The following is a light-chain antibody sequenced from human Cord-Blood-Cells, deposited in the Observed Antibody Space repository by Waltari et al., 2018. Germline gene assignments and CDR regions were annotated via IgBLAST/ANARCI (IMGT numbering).Light chain of an antibody. CDR1: QSVSSSY. J-gene: IGKJ3*01. Sequence: EIVLTQSPGTLSLSPGERATLSCRASQSVSSSYLAWYQQKPGQAPRLLIYGASSRATGIPDRFSCSGSGTDFTLTISILYTEDSATYYYHQYRTSSFTIAP. V-gene: IGKV3-20*01. CDR3: HQYRTSSFT. CDR2: GAS.